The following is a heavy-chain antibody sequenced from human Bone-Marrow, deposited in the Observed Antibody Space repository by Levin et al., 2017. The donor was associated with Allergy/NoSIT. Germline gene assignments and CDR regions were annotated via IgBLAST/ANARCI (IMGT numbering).Heavy chain of an antibody. CDR3: ASITMVLTGFDP. CDR2: IYYSGST. Sequence: SQTLSLTCTVSGGSVRSGSYYWSWIRQPPGKGLEWIGYIYYSGSTNYNPSLKSRVTTSVDTSKNQFSLKLSSVTAADTAVYYCASITMVLTGFDPWGQGTLVTVSS. CDR1: GGSVRSGSYY. J-gene: IGHJ5*02. D-gene: IGHD4/OR15-4a*01. V-gene: IGHV4-61*01.